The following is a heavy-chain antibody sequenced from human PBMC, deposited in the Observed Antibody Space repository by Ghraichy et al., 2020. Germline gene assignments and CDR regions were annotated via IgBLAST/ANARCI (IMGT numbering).Heavy chain of an antibody. CDR3: ASTSLTFGGVIALYYFDY. J-gene: IGHJ4*02. Sequence: RSLRLSCAASGFTFSDYYMSWIRQAPGKGLEWVSYISSSSSYTNYADSVKGRFTISRDNAKNSLYLQLNSLRAEDTAVYYCASTSLTFGGVIALYYFDYWGQGTLVTVSS. D-gene: IGHD3-16*02. V-gene: IGHV3-11*03. CDR1: GFTFSDYY. CDR2: ISSSSSYT.